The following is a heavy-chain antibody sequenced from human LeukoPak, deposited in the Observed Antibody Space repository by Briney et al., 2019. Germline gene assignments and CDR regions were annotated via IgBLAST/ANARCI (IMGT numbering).Heavy chain of an antibody. CDR3: AKAPDSSGFPSYFDS. D-gene: IGHD3-22*01. CDR1: GFTFSTFA. V-gene: IGHV3-23*01. CDR2: LSDSAVSS. J-gene: IGHJ4*02. Sequence: GGSRRLSCAVSGFTFSTFAMNWVRQAPGKGLEWVSSLSDSAVSSYYADSVKGRFTISRDNSKNTLYLQMNSLRAEDTATYYCAKAPDSSGFPSYFDSWGQGTLAAVSS.